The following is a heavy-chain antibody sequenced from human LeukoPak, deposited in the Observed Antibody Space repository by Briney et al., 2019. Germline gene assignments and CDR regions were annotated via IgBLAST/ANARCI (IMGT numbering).Heavy chain of an antibody. V-gene: IGHV4-59*01. CDR1: GGSISSYY. CDR3: ARGYKGIAAAGPYFDY. CDR2: IYYSGST. J-gene: IGHJ4*02. D-gene: IGHD6-13*01. Sequence: SETLSLTCTVSGGSISSYYWSWIRQPPGKGLEWIGYIYYSGSTNYNPSLKSRVTISVDTSKNQFSLKLSSVTAADTAVYCCARGYKGIAAAGPYFDYWGQGTLVTVSS.